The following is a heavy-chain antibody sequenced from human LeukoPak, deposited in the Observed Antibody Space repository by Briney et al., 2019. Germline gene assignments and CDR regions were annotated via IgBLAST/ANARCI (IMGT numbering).Heavy chain of an antibody. V-gene: IGHV3-9*01. J-gene: IGHJ4*02. Sequence: GRSLRLSCAASGFTFDDYAMHWVRQAPGKGLGWVSGISWNSGSIGYADSVKGRLTISRDNAKNSLYLQMNSLRAEDTALYYCAKDTGYYYDSSGSLRLDYWGQGTLVTVSS. CDR3: AKDTGYYYDSSGSLRLDY. D-gene: IGHD3-22*01. CDR1: GFTFDDYA. CDR2: ISWNSGSI.